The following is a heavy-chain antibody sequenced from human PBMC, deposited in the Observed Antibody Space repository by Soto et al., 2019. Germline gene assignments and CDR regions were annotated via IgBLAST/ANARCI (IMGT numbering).Heavy chain of an antibody. CDR2: ISSNGVST. D-gene: IGHD6-6*01. Sequence: EVQLAESGGGLAQPGGSLRLSCAASGFTLSGYAMDWVRQAPGKGLEYVSGISSNGVSTYYANSVQGRFTISRDNSKTTVYLQIGSLRPEDMAVYYCARRARPDFYYMDVWGKGTTVTVSS. V-gene: IGHV3-64*01. CDR3: ARRARPDFYYMDV. J-gene: IGHJ6*03. CDR1: GFTLSGYA.